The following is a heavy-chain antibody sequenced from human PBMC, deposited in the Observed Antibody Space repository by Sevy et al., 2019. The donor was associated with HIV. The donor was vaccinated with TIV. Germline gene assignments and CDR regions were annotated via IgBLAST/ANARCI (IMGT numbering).Heavy chain of an antibody. Sequence: GESLKISCAASGFTFTNYAMNWVRQAPGKGLEWVSGISDSGDTTHYAESVKGRFTISRDNSKNTVSLKMSSLRAEDTAIYYCAKLPSTVMFREKGYWGQGTRVTVSS. CDR3: AKLPSTVMFREKGY. D-gene: IGHD3-10*01. CDR1: GFTFTNYA. CDR2: ISDSGDTT. V-gene: IGHV3-23*01. J-gene: IGHJ4*02.